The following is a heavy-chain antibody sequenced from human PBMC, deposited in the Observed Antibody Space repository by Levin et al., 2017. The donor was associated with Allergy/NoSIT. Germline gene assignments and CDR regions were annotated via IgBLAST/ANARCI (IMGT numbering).Heavy chain of an antibody. CDR1: GGSISSYY. J-gene: IGHJ5*02. CDR2: IYYSGST. CDR3: ARDAPHYYGSGDLRPVGWFDP. D-gene: IGHD3-10*01. Sequence: SETLSLTCTVSGGSISSYYWSWIRQPPGKGLEWIGYIYYSGSTNYNPSLKSRVTISVDTSKNQFSLKLSSVTAADTAVYYCARDAPHYYGSGDLRPVGWFDPWGQGTLVTVSS. V-gene: IGHV4-59*01.